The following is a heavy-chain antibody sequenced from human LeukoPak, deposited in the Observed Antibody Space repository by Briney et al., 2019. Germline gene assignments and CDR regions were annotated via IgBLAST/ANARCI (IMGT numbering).Heavy chain of an antibody. V-gene: IGHV3-30-3*02. D-gene: IGHD6-19*01. CDR2: ILKDGSNA. CDR1: AFTFDDFP. J-gene: IGHJ4*02. CDR3: AKEHGVLRLVPFN. Sequence: GGSLRLSCTASAFTFDDFPMHWVRQAPGKGLDWVSLILKDGSNAFYADSVKGRFTISRDNAKNTLYLQMNTLRAEDTAVYYCAKEHGVLRLVPFNWGQGTLVTVSS.